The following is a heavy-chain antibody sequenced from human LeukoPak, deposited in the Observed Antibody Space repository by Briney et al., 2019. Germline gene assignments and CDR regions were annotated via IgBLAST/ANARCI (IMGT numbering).Heavy chain of an antibody. Sequence: GASVKVSCKASGGTFSSYAISWVRQAPGQGLEWMGGIIPIFGTANYAQKFQGRVTITANKSTSTAFMELRSLRSDDTAMYYCARNHYSSSSDYWGQGTLVTVSS. CDR2: IIPIFGTA. V-gene: IGHV1-69*06. D-gene: IGHD6-6*01. J-gene: IGHJ4*02. CDR3: ARNHYSSSSDY. CDR1: GGTFSSYA.